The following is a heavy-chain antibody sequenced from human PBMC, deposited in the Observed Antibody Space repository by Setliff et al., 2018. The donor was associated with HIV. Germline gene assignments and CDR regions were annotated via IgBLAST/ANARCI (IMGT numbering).Heavy chain of an antibody. Sequence: SGPTLVNPTQTVTLTCTFSGFSLSTSKMCVTWVRQPPGKALEWLARIDWEDDKFYSTSLKTRLTISKDTSKNQVVLTMTNMGPLDTATYFCARTYGSASKLDYWGPGTLVTVSS. CDR1: GFSLSTSKMC. J-gene: IGHJ4*02. CDR3: ARTYGSASKLDY. CDR2: IDWEDDK. V-gene: IGHV2-70*17. D-gene: IGHD3-10*01.